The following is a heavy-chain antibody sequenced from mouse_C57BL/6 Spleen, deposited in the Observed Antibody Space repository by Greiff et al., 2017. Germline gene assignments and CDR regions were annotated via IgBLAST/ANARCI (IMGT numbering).Heavy chain of an antibody. CDR1: GYTFTSYW. Sequence: QVQLKQPGAELVRPGSSVKLSCKASGYTFTSYWMAWVKQRPGQGLEWIGNIYPSDSETHYNQKFKDKATLTVDKSSSTAYMQLSSLTSEDSAVYYCARRDHCLHFFMDYRGQGTTVTVSS. CDR3: ARRDHCLHFFMDY. V-gene: IGHV1-61*01. J-gene: IGHJ4*01. CDR2: IYPSDSET.